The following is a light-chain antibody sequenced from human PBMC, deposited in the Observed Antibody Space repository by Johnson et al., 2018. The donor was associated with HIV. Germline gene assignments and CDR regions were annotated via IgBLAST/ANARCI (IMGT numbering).Light chain of an antibody. CDR2: DNN. J-gene: IGLJ1*01. Sequence: QSALTQPPSVSAAPGQKVTISCSGSSSNIGKNYVSWYQQLPGTAPKLLIYDNNKRPSGIPDRFSGSKSGTSATLGITGLQTGDEADYYCGTWDSSLSQGVFGTGTKVTVL. CDR3: GTWDSSLSQGV. CDR1: SSNIGKNY. V-gene: IGLV1-51*01.